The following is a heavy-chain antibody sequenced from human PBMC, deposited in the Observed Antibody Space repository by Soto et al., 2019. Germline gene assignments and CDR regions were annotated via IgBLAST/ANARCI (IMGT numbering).Heavy chain of an antibody. CDR3: ARHFIGTPWYSDY. J-gene: IGHJ4*02. Sequence: EVQLVQSGAEVKKPGESLKISCKSSGYSFINHWIGWVRQMPGKGLEWMGIIFPSDSDTSYSPSFQGQVTISADKSINTASMQWSSLKASDTAMYYCARHFIGTPWYSDYWGQGTMVTVSS. CDR2: IFPSDSDT. D-gene: IGHD1-1*01. CDR1: GYSFINHW. V-gene: IGHV5-51*01.